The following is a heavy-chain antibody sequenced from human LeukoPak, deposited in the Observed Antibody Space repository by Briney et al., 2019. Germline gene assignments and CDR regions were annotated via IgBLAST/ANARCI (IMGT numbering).Heavy chain of an antibody. CDR1: GFTFSSYW. J-gene: IGHJ3*02. CDR2: IKQDGSEK. Sequence: GGSLRLSCAASGFTFSSYWMSWVRQAPGKGLEWVANIKQDGSEKYYVDSVKGRFTISRDNAKNSLYLQMNSLRAEDTAVYYCARDLVGFGESKTLNDAFDIWGQGTMVTVSS. V-gene: IGHV3-7*01. D-gene: IGHD3-10*01. CDR3: ARDLVGFGESKTLNDAFDI.